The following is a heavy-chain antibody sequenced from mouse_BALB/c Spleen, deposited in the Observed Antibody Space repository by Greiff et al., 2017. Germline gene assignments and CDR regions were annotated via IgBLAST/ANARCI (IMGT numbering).Heavy chain of an antibody. V-gene: IGHV1-54*01. CDR2: INPGSGGT. CDR3: ARDYDGYYPFAY. J-gene: IGHJ3*01. Sequence: QVQLQQSGAELVRPGTSVKVSCKASGYAFTNYLIEWVKQRPGQGLEWIGVINPGSGGTNYNEKFKGKATLTADKSSSTAYMQLSSLTSDDSAVYFCARDYDGYYPFAYWGQGTLVTVSA. D-gene: IGHD2-3*01. CDR1: GYAFTNYL.